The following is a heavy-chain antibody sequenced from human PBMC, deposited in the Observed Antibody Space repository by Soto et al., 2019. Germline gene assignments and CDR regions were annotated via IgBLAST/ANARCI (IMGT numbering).Heavy chain of an antibody. V-gene: IGHV1-18*01. CDR3: ARGSPFHN. J-gene: IGHJ4*02. CDR2: ISGYNGDI. CDR1: GYTFTSYG. Sequence: QVQLVQSGAEVKKTGASVKVSCKASGYTFTSYGLSWVRQAPGQGLEWMGWISGYNGDINYAPKLQGRVTITRDTSTSTAYMDLRSLRSDDTAIYYCARGSPFHNWGQGTLITGSS.